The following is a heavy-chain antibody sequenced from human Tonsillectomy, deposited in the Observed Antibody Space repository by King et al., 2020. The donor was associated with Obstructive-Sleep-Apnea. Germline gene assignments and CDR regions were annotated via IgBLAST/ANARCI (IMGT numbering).Heavy chain of an antibody. V-gene: IGHV3-43D*03. D-gene: IGHD6-13*01. J-gene: IGHJ6*02. CDR2: ISWDGGSP. CDR1: GFTFDDYA. Sequence: VQLVESGGVVVQPGGSLRLSCAASGFTFDDYAMHLVRQAPGQGLEWVSLISWDGGSPYYADHVKGRFTIARDNSKNSLYLQMNSLRAEDTALYYCAKDMSTRQYSSSWYYALSLPDYYGMDVWGQGTTVTVSS. CDR3: AKDMSTRQYSSSWYYALSLPDYYGMDV.